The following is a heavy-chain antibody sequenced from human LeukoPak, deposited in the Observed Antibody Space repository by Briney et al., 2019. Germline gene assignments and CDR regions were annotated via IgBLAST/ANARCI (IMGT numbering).Heavy chain of an antibody. Sequence: PSETLSLTCTVSGGSISDYYWSWIRQPAGKGLEWIGRIYTSGGTNYNPSLKSRVTISVDTSKNQFSLKLSSVTAADTAVYYCASTMVRGVIGNFDYWGQGTLVTVSS. V-gene: IGHV4-4*07. CDR3: ASTMVRGVIGNFDY. J-gene: IGHJ4*02. CDR1: GGSISDYY. D-gene: IGHD3-10*01. CDR2: IYTSGGT.